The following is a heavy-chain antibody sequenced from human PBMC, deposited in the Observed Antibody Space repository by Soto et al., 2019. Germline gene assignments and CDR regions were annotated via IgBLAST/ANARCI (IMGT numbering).Heavy chain of an antibody. J-gene: IGHJ4*02. V-gene: IGHV3-33*01. CDR3: ARYFGSGSEVRPDHYYFDY. CDR2: IWYDGSNK. CDR1: GFTFSSYG. Sequence: SLRLSCAASGFTFSSYGMHWVRQAPGKGLEWVAVIWYDGSNKYYADSVKGRFTISRDNSKNTLYLQMDSLRVDDTAVYYCARYFGSGSEVRPDHYYFDYRGQGTQVTLSS. D-gene: IGHD3-10*01.